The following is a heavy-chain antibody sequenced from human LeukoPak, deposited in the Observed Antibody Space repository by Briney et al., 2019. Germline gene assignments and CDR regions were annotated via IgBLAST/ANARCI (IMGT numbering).Heavy chain of an antibody. Sequence: HTGGSLRLSCAASGFTFSSYAMSWVRQAPGKGLEWVSAISGSGGSAYYADSVKGRFTISRDNSKNTLFLQMNSLRAEDTAVYYCAKSENAIFGVVGYWGQGTLVTVSS. V-gene: IGHV3-23*01. D-gene: IGHD3-3*01. J-gene: IGHJ4*02. CDR3: AKSENAIFGVVGY. CDR1: GFTFSSYA. CDR2: ISGSGGSA.